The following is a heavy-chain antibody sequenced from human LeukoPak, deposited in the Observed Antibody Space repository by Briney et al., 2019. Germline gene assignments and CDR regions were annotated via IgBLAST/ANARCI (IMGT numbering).Heavy chain of an antibody. CDR1: GFTFSTYS. D-gene: IGHD6-19*01. Sequence: GGSLRLSCAASGFTFSTYSMNWVRQAPGKGLEWVSSISSGSDYIYYADSVKGRFTISRDNAKNSLYLQMNSLRAEDTDLYYCAREGGIAVGGQNDYWGQGTLVTVSS. CDR2: ISSGSDYI. J-gene: IGHJ4*02. V-gene: IGHV3-21*04. CDR3: AREGGIAVGGQNDY.